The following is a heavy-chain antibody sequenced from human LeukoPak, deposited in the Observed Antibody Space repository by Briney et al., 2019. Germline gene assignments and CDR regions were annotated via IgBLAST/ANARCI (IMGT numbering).Heavy chain of an antibody. Sequence: GGSLRLSCAASGFTFSSYSMNWVRQAPGKGLEWVSSISSSSSYIYYADSVKGRFTISRDNAKNSLYLQMNSLRAEDTAVYYYARVRAGVLRYFDWLYFDYWGQGTLVTVSS. V-gene: IGHV3-21*01. CDR3: ARVRAGVLRYFDWLYFDY. D-gene: IGHD3-9*01. J-gene: IGHJ4*02. CDR1: GFTFSSYS. CDR2: ISSSSSYI.